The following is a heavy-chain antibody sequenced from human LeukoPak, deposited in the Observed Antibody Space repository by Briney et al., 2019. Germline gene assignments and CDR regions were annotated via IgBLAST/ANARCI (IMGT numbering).Heavy chain of an antibody. D-gene: IGHD6-13*01. Sequence: ASVKVSCKAFGYTFTGYFMHWVRQAPGQGLEWMGWINPSTGVINFAQKFQGRVTLTRDTSVSTAYMELSRLRSDDTAVYYCARGGSSWYFFDYWGQGSLVTVSS. J-gene: IGHJ4*02. CDR1: GYTFTGYF. V-gene: IGHV1-2*02. CDR3: ARGGSSWYFFDY. CDR2: INPSTGVI.